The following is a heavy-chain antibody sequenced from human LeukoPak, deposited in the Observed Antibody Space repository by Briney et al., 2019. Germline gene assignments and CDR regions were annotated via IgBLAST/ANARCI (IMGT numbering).Heavy chain of an antibody. CDR3: ARHSGYDQTGYYMDV. J-gene: IGHJ6*03. CDR2: IYYSGST. D-gene: IGHD5-12*01. CDR1: GGSISSGGYY. Sequence: SETLSLTCTVSGGSISSGGYYWSWIRQPPGKGLEWIGSIYYSGSTYYNPSLKSRVTISVDTSKNQFSLKLSSVTAADTAVYYCARHSGYDQTGYYMDVWGKGTTVTVSS. V-gene: IGHV4-39*01.